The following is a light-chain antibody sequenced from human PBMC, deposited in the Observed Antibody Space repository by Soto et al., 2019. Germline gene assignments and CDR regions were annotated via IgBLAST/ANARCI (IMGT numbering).Light chain of an antibody. CDR3: QQYNNWPRT. CDR1: QSVSSN. J-gene: IGKJ1*01. V-gene: IGKV3-15*01. CDR2: GAS. Sequence: DIVITQSPATMSVSPGEKATLSCRASQSVSSNLAWYQQKPGQAPRLLIYGASTRATGIPARFSGSGSGTKFTLTISSLQSEDFAVYYCQQYNNWPRTFGQGTKVDIK.